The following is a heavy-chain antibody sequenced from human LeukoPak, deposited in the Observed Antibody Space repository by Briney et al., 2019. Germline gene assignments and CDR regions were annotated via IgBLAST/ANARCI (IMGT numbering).Heavy chain of an antibody. D-gene: IGHD2-15*01. CDR1: VFTFSSCA. V-gene: IGHV3-30*04. CDR3: AKGLRVVAATLGY. J-gene: IGHJ4*02. CDR2: ISYDGGNK. Sequence: GSLRLSCAASVFTFSSCAMHWVRQAPGKGLEWVAVISYDGGNKYYADSVKGRFTISRDNSKNTLYLQMNSLRAEDTAVYYCAKGLRVVAATLGYWGQGTLVTVSS.